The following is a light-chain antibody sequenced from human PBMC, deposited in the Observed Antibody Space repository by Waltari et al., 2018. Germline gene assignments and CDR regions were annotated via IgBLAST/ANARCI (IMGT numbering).Light chain of an antibody. CDR3: QQYSNSPPLT. CDR2: AAS. Sequence: EIVLTQSPGTLSLSPGERATLSCRASQSISSSYLAWHQQKPGQAHRLLIYAASSSATGVPDRFSCSGSGTDFTLTISGLEPEDFAVYFCQQYSNSPPLTFGGGTQVEIK. J-gene: IGKJ4*01. CDR1: QSISSSY. V-gene: IGKV3-20*01.